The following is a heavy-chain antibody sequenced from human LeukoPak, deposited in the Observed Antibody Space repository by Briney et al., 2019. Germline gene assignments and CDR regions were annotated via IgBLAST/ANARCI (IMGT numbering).Heavy chain of an antibody. J-gene: IGHJ3*02. D-gene: IGHD2-2*01. CDR1: GGSISSYY. CDR2: IYYSGST. V-gene: IGHV4-59*01. Sequence: ASETLSLTCTVSGGSISSYYWSWIRQPPGKGLEWIGYIYYSGSTNYNPSPKSRVTISVDTSKNQFSLKLSSVTAADTAVYYCARVRYCSSTSCYEGAFDIWGQGTMVTVSS. CDR3: ARVRYCSSTSCYEGAFDI.